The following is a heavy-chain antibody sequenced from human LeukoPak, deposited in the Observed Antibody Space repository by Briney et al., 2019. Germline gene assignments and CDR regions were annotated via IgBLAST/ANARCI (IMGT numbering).Heavy chain of an antibody. J-gene: IGHJ5*02. D-gene: IGHD3-9*01. CDR1: GGSISSYY. Sequence: PSETLSLTCTVSGGSISSYYWSWIRQPPGKGLEWIGYIYYSGNTNYNPSLKSRVTISVDTSKNQFSLKLSSVTAADRAVYYCARGGNYDILTGSHWFDPWGQGTLVTVSS. CDR3: ARGGNYDILTGSHWFDP. V-gene: IGHV4-59*01. CDR2: IYYSGNT.